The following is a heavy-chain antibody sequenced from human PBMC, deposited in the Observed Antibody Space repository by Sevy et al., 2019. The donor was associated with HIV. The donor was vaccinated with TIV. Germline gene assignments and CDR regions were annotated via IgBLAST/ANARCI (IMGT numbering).Heavy chain of an antibody. CDR2: INPNSGGT. V-gene: IGHV1-2*02. J-gene: IGHJ5*02. D-gene: IGHD4-4*01. CDR1: GYTFTGYY. CDR3: ARARSNSNYVLPWFDP. Sequence: ASVKVSCKASGYTFTGYYMHWVRQAPGQGLEWMGWINPNSGGTNYAQKFQGRVTMTRDTSISTAYMELSRLRSDDTAVYYCARARSNSNYVLPWFDPWGQGTLVTVSS.